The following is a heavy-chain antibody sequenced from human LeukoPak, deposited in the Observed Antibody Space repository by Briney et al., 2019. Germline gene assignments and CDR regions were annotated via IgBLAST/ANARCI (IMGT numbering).Heavy chain of an antibody. CDR3: ARGGYEGYYDSSGYYYYYGMDV. D-gene: IGHD3-22*01. CDR2: IYYSGST. CDR1: GGSISSYY. Sequence: SETLSLTCTVSGGSISSYYWSWIRQPPGKGLEWIGYIYYSGSTNYNPSLKSRVTISVDTSKNQFSLKLSSVTAADTAVYYCARGGYEGYYDSSGYYYYYGMDVWGQGTTVTVSS. V-gene: IGHV4-59*01. J-gene: IGHJ6*02.